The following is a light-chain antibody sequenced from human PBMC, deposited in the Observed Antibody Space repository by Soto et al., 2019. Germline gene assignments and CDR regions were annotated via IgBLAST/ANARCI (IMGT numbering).Light chain of an antibody. Sequence: QSVLTQPPSVSAAPGQPVTISCSGSSSNIGSNYVSWYQQLPGTAPKLLIYDNNTRPSGIPARFSGSMSGTSATLGITGLQTGDEADYYCGTWDSSLSVVVFGGGTQRTVL. J-gene: IGLJ2*01. CDR1: SSNIGSNY. V-gene: IGLV1-51*01. CDR3: GTWDSSLSVVV. CDR2: DNN.